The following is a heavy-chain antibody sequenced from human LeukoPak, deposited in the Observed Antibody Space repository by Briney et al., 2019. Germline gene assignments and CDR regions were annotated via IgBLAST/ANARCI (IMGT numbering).Heavy chain of an antibody. CDR3: ARDLDIVVVVAATNYYYYGMDV. J-gene: IGHJ6*02. V-gene: IGHV1-69*13. Sequence: SVKVSCKASGGTFSSYAISWVRQAPGQGLEWMGGIIPIFGTANYAQKFQGRVTITADESTSTAYMELSSLRSEDTAVYYCARDLDIVVVVAATNYYYYGMDVWGQGTTVTVSS. CDR1: GGTFSSYA. CDR2: IIPIFGTA. D-gene: IGHD2-15*01.